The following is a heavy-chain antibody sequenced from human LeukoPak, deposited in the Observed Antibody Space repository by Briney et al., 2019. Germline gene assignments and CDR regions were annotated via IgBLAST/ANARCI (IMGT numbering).Heavy chain of an antibody. V-gene: IGHV3-13*01. Sequence: GGSLRLSCAASGFTFSSYGMHWVRQATGKGLEWVSAIGTAGDTYYPGSVKGRFTISRENAKNSLYLQMNSLRAGDTAVYYCARDQGQGAFDIWGQGTMVTVSS. CDR3: ARDQGQGAFDI. CDR2: IGTAGDT. CDR1: GFTFSSYG. J-gene: IGHJ3*02.